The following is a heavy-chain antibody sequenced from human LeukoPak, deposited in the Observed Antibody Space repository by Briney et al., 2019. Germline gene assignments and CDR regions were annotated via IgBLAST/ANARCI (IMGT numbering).Heavy chain of an antibody. J-gene: IGHJ4*02. CDR2: INHSGST. CDR3: ARDKSSFDY. V-gene: IGHV4-34*01. Sequence: SETLSLTCAVYGGSFSGYYWSWIRQPPGKGLEWIGEINHSGSTNYNPSLKSRVTISVDRSKNQFSLKLTSVTAADTAVYYCARDKSSFDYWGQGTLVTVSS. CDR1: GGSFSGYY.